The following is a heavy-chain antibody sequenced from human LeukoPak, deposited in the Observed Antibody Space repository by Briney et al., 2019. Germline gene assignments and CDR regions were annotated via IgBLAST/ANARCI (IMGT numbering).Heavy chain of an antibody. J-gene: IGHJ4*02. CDR2: ISADGGST. Sequence: GGSLRLSCVASGLNFYDSAMHWVRQAPGKGLEWVSLISADGGSTFSADSVKGRFSISRDNSKNSLYLQMNSLRSEDTAMYYCAKESGKFDYWGQGTLVAVSS. V-gene: IGHV3-43*02. CDR1: GLNFYDSA. CDR3: AKESGKFDY.